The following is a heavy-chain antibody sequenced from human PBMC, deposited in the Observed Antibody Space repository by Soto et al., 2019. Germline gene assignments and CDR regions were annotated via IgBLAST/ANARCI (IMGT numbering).Heavy chain of an antibody. CDR1: GGTFSSYI. CDR3: TRDKALNNAAIGMAY. D-gene: IGHD6-25*01. Sequence: QVQLVQSGAEVKKPGSSVKVSCKVSGGTFSSYIVNWVRQAPGQGLEWMGRIIPFGSITNYAQRYEGRVKFTADKSATTAYMELNSLASEDMVVYFCTRDKALNNAAIGMAYWGQGTLVTVSS. V-gene: IGHV1-69*04. J-gene: IGHJ4*02. CDR2: IIPFGSIT.